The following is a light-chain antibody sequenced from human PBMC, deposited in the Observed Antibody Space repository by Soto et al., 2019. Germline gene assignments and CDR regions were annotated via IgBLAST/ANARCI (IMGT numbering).Light chain of an antibody. CDR3: QQYNNWPTTWT. CDR2: DVS. V-gene: IGKV3-15*01. Sequence: EIVMTQSPATLSVSPGERATLSCRASQSVSNNLVWYQQRPGKAPRLPIYDVSSRPAGIPARCSGSGSGTEFTLTINSLQSEDFAVYYCQQYNNWPTTWTFGQGTKVE. CDR1: QSVSNN. J-gene: IGKJ1*01.